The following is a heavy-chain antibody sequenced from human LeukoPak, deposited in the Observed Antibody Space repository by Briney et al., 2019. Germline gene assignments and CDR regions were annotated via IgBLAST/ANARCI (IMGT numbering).Heavy chain of an antibody. CDR1: GFTFSSYG. Sequence: GGSLRLSCAASGFTFSSYGMHWVRRAPGKGLEWVAFIRYDGSNKYYADSVKGRFTISRDNSKNTLYLQMNSLRAEDTAVYYCASPGYSSSWFDYWGRGTLVTVSS. CDR3: ASPGYSSSWFDY. CDR2: IRYDGSNK. D-gene: IGHD6-13*01. V-gene: IGHV3-30*02. J-gene: IGHJ4*02.